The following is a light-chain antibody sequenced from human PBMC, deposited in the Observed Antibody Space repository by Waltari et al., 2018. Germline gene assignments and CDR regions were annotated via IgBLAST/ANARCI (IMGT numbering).Light chain of an antibody. V-gene: IGLV1-40*01. Sequence: QSVLTQPPSVSGAQGQRVTIPCTGSSPDIGAGYNVHWYQQLPVTAPKLLIYGNRHRPAGGPDRFSAPKAGPSASLDIAGLQAEDEADYYCQSYDSSLSLIFGGGTRLTVL. CDR1: SPDIGAGYN. CDR3: QSYDSSLSLI. J-gene: IGLJ2*01. CDR2: GNR.